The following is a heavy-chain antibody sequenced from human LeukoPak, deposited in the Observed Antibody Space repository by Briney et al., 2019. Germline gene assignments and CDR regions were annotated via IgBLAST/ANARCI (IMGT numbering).Heavy chain of an antibody. CDR1: GGSISGYY. CDR2: VYTSGST. J-gene: IGHJ5*02. V-gene: IGHV4-4*07. CDR3: ARGVAAPGTGGLSWFDP. D-gene: IGHD6-13*01. Sequence: SETLSLTCTVSGGSISGYYWNWIRQPAGKGLEWIGHVYTSGSTTYSPSLKSRVTLSVDTSKNQFSLKLSFVTAADTAVYYCARGVAAPGTGGLSWFDPWGQGTPVTVSS.